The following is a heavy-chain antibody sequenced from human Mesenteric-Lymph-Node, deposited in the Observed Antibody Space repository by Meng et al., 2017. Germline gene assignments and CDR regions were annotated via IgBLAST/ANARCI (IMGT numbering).Heavy chain of an antibody. CDR1: GGSFSGYY. J-gene: IGHJ4*02. Sequence: SETLSLTCAVYGGSFSGYYWSWIRQPPGKGLEWIGEINHSGSTNYSPSLKSRVTISVDTSKNQFSLKLSSVTAADTAMYYCAREIGARSGYIYWSQGTLVTVSS. CDR2: INHSGST. CDR3: AREIGARSGYIY. V-gene: IGHV4-34*01. D-gene: IGHD3-10*01.